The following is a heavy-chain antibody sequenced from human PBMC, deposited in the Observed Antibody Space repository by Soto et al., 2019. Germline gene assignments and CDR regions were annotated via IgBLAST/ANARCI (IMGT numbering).Heavy chain of an antibody. J-gene: IGHJ5*02. V-gene: IGHV4-31*03. D-gene: IGHD2-21*01. Sequence: QVQLQESGPGLVKPSQTLSLTCTVSGDSISRGGYYWNWLRQHPRKGLEWIGYIYHSGSTIYNPSLKSRVPISDDTSKNRLSLELSNVTAADTAVYYCARDGAGAYGLGWFDPWGQGILVTVSS. CDR2: IYHSGST. CDR3: ARDGAGAYGLGWFDP. CDR1: GDSISRGGYY.